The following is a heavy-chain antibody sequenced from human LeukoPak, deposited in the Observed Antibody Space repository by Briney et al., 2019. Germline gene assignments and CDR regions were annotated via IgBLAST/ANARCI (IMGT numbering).Heavy chain of an antibody. D-gene: IGHD5-12*01. CDR1: GGSISSYY. CDR2: IYYSGST. Sequence: PPETLSLTCTVSGGSISSYYWSWIRQPPGGGLEWIGYIYYSGSTNYNPSLKRRVTISLDTSKSQFSLKLRSVTAADTAVYYCARSGLDSRYYFGMDVWGQGTTVTVSS. CDR3: ARSGLDSRYYFGMDV. J-gene: IGHJ6*02. V-gene: IGHV4-59*01.